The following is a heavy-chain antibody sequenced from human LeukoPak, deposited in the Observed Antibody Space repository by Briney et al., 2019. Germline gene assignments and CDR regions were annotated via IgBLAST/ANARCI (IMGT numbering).Heavy chain of an antibody. CDR1: GFDLGHYE. D-gene: IGHD3-22*01. J-gene: IGHJ6*02. CDR3: AKDSPQHYDTSHGMDL. CDR2: ISVRAATI. Sequence: GGSLRLSCAASGFDLGHYEVNWVRQAPGKGLEWIAHISVRAATIYYGDSVEGRFTISRDDAKNSLFLQINSLRVEDTAIYYCAKDSPQHYDTSHGMDLWGQGTTVTVS. V-gene: IGHV3-48*03.